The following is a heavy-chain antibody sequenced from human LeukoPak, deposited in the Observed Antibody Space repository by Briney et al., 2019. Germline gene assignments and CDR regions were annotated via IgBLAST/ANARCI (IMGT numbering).Heavy chain of an antibody. Sequence: PGGSLRLSCAASGFTFSSYSMNWVRQAPGKGLEWVSSISSSSSYIYYADSVKGRFTISRDNAKNSLYLQMNSLRAEDTAVYYCARWVPTIFGVVGYYYYYGMDVWGQGTTVTGSS. CDR3: ARWVPTIFGVVGYYYYYGMDV. CDR2: ISSSSSYI. D-gene: IGHD3-3*01. J-gene: IGHJ6*02. V-gene: IGHV3-21*01. CDR1: GFTFSSYS.